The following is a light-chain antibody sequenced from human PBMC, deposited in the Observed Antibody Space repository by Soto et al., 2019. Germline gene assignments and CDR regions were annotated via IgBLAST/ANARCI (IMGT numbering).Light chain of an antibody. V-gene: IGKV1-39*01. Sequence: DLQMTQSPSPLSASXDDRVIITXXASQSISNHLNWYQQKPGKAPKLLIFAASSLQSGVPSRFSGGRSGPDFTLTISSLQPEDFATYYCQQSYSSPPTFGQGTKVDTK. CDR3: QQSYSSPPT. CDR1: QSISNH. J-gene: IGKJ1*01. CDR2: AAS.